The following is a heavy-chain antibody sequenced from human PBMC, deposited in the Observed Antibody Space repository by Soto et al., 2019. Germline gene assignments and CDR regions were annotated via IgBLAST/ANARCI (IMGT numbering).Heavy chain of an antibody. V-gene: IGHV3-66*01. CDR3: ARDDVLCDGGRCYGIPLDG. D-gene: IGHD2-15*01. Sequence: PGGSLRLSCAASGFTVSSKYMTWVRQAPGKGLEWVSLIQSGGTTYYADSVKGRFTISRDNSENTLHLQMDSLRVEYTAVYYCARDDVLCDGGRCYGIPLDGWGKGSKVTVPS. CDR2: IQSGGTT. CDR1: GFTVSSKY. J-gene: IGHJ6*03.